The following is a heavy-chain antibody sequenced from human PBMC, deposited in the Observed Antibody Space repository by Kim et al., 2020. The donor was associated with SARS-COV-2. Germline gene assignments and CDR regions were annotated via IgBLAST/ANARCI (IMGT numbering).Heavy chain of an antibody. J-gene: IGHJ4*01. D-gene: IGHD6-6*01. Sequence: YADSVKGRFTISGDDAENSLYLQISGLRVEDTAVYYCGKHDIGDGARTCAYWGRGTLVTVSS. CDR3: GKHDIGDGARTCAY. V-gene: IGHV3-11*06.